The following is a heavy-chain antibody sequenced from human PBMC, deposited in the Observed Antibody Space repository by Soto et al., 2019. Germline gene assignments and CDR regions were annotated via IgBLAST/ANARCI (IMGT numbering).Heavy chain of an antibody. J-gene: IGHJ6*02. CDR3: ASRPRVWFRELGFDYSYGIDF. CDR1: GGAVSGNSYY. V-gene: IGHV4-39*01. D-gene: IGHD3-10*01. CDR2: SYYSGST. Sequence: TSETLSLTWTVSGGAVSGNSYYWAWIRQRPGKGLEWGGNSYYSGSTYYNPSLKRRGTISVDTEKNQFSLKLSSVTAADTAGYYCASRPRVWFRELGFDYSYGIDFWGQGTTVPVSS.